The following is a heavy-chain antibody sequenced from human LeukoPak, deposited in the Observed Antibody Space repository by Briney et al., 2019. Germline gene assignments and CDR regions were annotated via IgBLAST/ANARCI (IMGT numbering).Heavy chain of an antibody. CDR3: ARGHSSSWFDY. V-gene: IGHV4-34*01. CDR1: GGSFSGYY. Sequence: SEPLSLTCAAYGGSFSGYYWSWIRQPPGKGLEWIGEINHSGSTNYNPSLKSRVTTSVDTSKNQFSLKLSSVTAADTAVYYCARGHSSSWFDYWGQGTLVTVSS. CDR2: INHSGST. D-gene: IGHD6-6*01. J-gene: IGHJ4*02.